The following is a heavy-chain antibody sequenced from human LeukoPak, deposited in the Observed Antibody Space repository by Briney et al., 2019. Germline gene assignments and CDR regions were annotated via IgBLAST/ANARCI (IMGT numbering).Heavy chain of an antibody. CDR2: IYTSGST. CDR3: ARSTYYYDSNYMDV. Sequence: SETLSLTCTVSGGSISSYHWSWIRQPAGKGLEWIGRIYTSGSTNYNPSLKSRVTMSVDTSKNQFSLKLSSVTAADTAVYYCARSTYYYDSNYMDVWGKGTTVTVSS. V-gene: IGHV4-4*07. D-gene: IGHD3-22*01. CDR1: GGSISSYH. J-gene: IGHJ6*03.